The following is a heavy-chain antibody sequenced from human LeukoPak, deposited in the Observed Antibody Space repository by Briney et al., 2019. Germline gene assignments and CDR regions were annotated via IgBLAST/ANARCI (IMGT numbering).Heavy chain of an antibody. J-gene: IGHJ4*02. Sequence: GGSLRLSCAASGFTFSSYSMNWVRQAPGKGLEWVSSISTSSSYIYYADSVKGRFTISRDNAKNSLFLQMNSLRAEDTAVYYCTRDAGTRLKYSFGYGDYWGQGALVTVSS. D-gene: IGHD5-18*01. CDR3: TRDAGTRLKYSFGYGDY. CDR1: GFTFSSYS. V-gene: IGHV3-21*01. CDR2: ISTSSSYI.